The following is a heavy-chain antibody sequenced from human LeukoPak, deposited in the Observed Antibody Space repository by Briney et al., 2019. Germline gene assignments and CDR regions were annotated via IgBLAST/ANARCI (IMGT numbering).Heavy chain of an antibody. V-gene: IGHV3-48*01. Sequence: GGSLRLSCAASGFTFSSYSMNWVRHAPGKGLEWVSYISSSSSTIYYADSVKGRFTISRDNAKNSLYLQMNSPSAEDTAVYYCARRAKIRSADYWGQGTLVTVSS. J-gene: IGHJ4*02. CDR1: GFTFSSYS. D-gene: IGHD3-3*01. CDR3: ARRAKIRSADY. CDR2: ISSSSSTI.